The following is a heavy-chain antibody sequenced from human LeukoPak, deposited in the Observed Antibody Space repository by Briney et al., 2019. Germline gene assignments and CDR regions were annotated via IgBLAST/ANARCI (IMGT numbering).Heavy chain of an antibody. CDR1: GGSISSSNW. CDR3: ARGLRYYDILTGYYTYYFDY. J-gene: IGHJ4*02. Sequence: SGTLSLTCAVSGGSISSSNWWSWVRQPPGKGLEWIGDIYHSGSTNYNPSLKSRVTISVDTSKNQFSLKLSSVTAADTAVYYCARGLRYYDILTGYYTYYFDYWGQGTPVTVSS. V-gene: IGHV4-4*02. CDR2: IYHSGST. D-gene: IGHD3-9*01.